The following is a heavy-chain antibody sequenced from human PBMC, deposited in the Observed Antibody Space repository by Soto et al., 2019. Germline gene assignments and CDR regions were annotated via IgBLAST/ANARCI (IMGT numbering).Heavy chain of an antibody. J-gene: IGHJ3*02. CDR3: ARMNQLAPKRNDFDI. CDR2: IHYSGSD. Sequence: SETLSPTCSVSGRSINSYFSTWILQCLGKELQWMAYIHYSGSDNYNPSPKTRVTMSVDTSKTQFSMSLTSVTAAETAVYYRARMNQLAPKRNDFDIWGQGTMVTVSS. CDR1: GRSINSYF. D-gene: IGHD1-1*01. V-gene: IGHV4-59*01.